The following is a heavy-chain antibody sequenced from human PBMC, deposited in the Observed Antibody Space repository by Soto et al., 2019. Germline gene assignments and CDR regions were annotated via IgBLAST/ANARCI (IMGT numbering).Heavy chain of an antibody. J-gene: IGHJ4*02. CDR2: INAGTGNT. CDR1: GYTFTSYA. CDR3: ASESYGGEFDY. D-gene: IGHD4-17*01. Sequence: ASVKVSCKASGYTFTSYAMHWVRQAPGQRLEWMGWINAGTGNTKYSQKFQGRVTITRDTSASTAYMELSSLRSEDTAVYYCASESYGGEFDYWGQRTLVTVSS. V-gene: IGHV1-3*01.